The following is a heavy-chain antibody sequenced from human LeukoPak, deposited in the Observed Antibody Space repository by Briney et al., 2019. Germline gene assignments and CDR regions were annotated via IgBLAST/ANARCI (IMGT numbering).Heavy chain of an antibody. Sequence: PSETLSLTCAVYGGSFSGYYWSWIRQPPGKGLEWIGEINHSGSTNYNPSLKSRVTISVDTSKNQFSLKLSSVTAADTAVYYCARGKYYYDSSGYYYVSPWDQGTLVTVSS. CDR3: ARGKYYYDSSGYYYVSP. V-gene: IGHV4-34*01. J-gene: IGHJ5*02. CDR2: INHSGST. CDR1: GGSFSGYY. D-gene: IGHD3-22*01.